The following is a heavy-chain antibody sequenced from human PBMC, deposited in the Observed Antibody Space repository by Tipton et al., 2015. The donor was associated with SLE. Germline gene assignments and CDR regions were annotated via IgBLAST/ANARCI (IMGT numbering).Heavy chain of an antibody. CDR2: ISSNGDST. CDR1: GFTFSSYA. V-gene: IGHV3-64*01. J-gene: IGHJ4*02. D-gene: IGHD5-12*01. CDR3: ARGRDRYSGYEWGWYFDY. Sequence: SLRLSCAASGFTFSSYAMHWVRQAPGKGLEYVPAISSNGDSTYYANSVKGRLTISRDNSKSTLYLQVGSLRPEDMAVYYCARGRDRYSGYEWGWYFDYWGQGTLVTVSS.